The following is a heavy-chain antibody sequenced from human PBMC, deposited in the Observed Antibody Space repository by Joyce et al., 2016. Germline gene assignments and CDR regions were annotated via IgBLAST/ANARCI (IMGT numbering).Heavy chain of an antibody. CDR1: GYNLNSYY. Sequence: VQLVQSGAEVMQPGAPVKVSCKASGYNLNSYYIHWVRQAPGQGLEWMGLINPSGGSTNYAQKFQGRVTMTRDTSASTVYMDLSSRGSEDTAVYYCARDLPHNWFDPWGQGALVAVSS. D-gene: IGHD1-14*01. CDR3: ARDLPHNWFDP. J-gene: IGHJ5*02. CDR2: INPSGGST. V-gene: IGHV1-46*02.